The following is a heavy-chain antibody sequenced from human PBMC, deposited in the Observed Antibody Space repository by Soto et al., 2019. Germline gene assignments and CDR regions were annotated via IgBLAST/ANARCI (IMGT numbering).Heavy chain of an antibody. D-gene: IGHD2-15*01. Sequence: LRLSCVASGFTVSNNYMSWVRQAPWRGLEWVSAISNTGSTYYAGSVKGRSTISRDSPTNTLYLEVNSLRADDTAVYYCAKVNVVVVAATFEYEYYFDYWGQGTLVTVSS. V-gene: IGHV3-53*01. CDR3: AKVNVVVVAATFEYEYYFDY. CDR2: ISNTGST. CDR1: GFTVSNNY. J-gene: IGHJ4*02.